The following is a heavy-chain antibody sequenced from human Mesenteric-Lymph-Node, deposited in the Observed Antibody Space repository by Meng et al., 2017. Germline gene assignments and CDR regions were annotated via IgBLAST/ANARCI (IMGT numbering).Heavy chain of an antibody. CDR3: AGGYSYAGFDY. CDR1: GGSISSSSYY. J-gene: IGHJ4*02. V-gene: IGHV4-39*07. D-gene: IGHD5-18*01. Sequence: SETLSLTCTVSGGSISSSSYYWGWIRQPPGKGLEWIGEINHSGSTNYNPSLKSRVTISVDTSKNQFSLKLSSVTAADTAVYYCAGGYSYAGFDYWGQGTLVTVSS. CDR2: INHSGST.